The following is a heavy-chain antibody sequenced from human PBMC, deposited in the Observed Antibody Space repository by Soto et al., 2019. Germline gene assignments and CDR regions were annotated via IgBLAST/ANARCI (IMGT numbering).Heavy chain of an antibody. Sequence: QVQLVQSGTEVKKPGSSVKVSCKASGGAFNSFSISWVRQAPGQGLEWMGGIIPIFDTSYYTQKFQGRISITADQSTSTAYMELSSLRSEDTAVYCCASGPITDRYSYPIDVWGQGTTVTVSS. D-gene: IGHD2-15*01. CDR2: IIPIFDTS. CDR1: GGAFNSFS. J-gene: IGHJ6*02. V-gene: IGHV1-69*01. CDR3: ASGPITDRYSYPIDV.